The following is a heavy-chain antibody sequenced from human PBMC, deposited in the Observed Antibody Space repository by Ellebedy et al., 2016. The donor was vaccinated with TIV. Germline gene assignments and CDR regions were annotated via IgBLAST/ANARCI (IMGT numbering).Heavy chain of an antibody. CDR2: IYHSGST. J-gene: IGHJ4*02. Sequence: SETLSLTXAVYGGSFSAFYWAWIRQPPGKGLEWLGHIYHSGSTFYNPSLKSRLSLSVDTSTNQFSLNLRSVTATDTAVYYCARLEMASILGFDSWGQGTLVTVSS. V-gene: IGHV4-34*01. D-gene: IGHD5-24*01. CDR3: ARLEMASILGFDS. CDR1: GGSFSAFY.